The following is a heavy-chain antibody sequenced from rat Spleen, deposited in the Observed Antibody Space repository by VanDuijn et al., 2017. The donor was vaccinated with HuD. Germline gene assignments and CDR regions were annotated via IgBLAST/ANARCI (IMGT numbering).Heavy chain of an antibody. Sequence: EVQLVESGGGLVQPGRSLKLSCAASGFTFSNYYMAWVRQAPKKGLEWVATISTSGSRTYYPDSVKGRFTISRDNAKSSLYLQMNSLKSEDTATYYCARRGGYGYTTDYGFDYWGQGVMVTVSS. CDR1: GFTFSNYY. D-gene: IGHD1-6*01. CDR2: ISTSGSRT. V-gene: IGHV5-25*01. J-gene: IGHJ2*01. CDR3: ARRGGYGYTTDYGFDY.